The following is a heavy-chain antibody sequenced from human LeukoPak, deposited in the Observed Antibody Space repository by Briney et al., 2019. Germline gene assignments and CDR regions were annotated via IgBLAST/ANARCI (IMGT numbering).Heavy chain of an antibody. J-gene: IGHJ4*02. Sequence: SETLSLTCTVSGDSISSSTYYWGWLRQPPGKGLEWIGSIYCTGTTYYNPSFKSRVTISVDTSKNQFSLKLSSVTAADTAVYYCARGMRTFDYWGQGTLVTVSS. V-gene: IGHV4-39*01. CDR2: IYCTGTT. CDR3: ARGMRTFDY. CDR1: GDSISSSTYY.